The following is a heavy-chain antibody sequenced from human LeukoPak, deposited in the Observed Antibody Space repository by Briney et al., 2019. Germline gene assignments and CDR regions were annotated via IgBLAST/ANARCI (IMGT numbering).Heavy chain of an antibody. D-gene: IGHD3/OR15-3a*01. CDR1: DFAFSNYE. V-gene: IGHV3-48*03. Sequence: GGSLRLSCVASDFAFSNYEMNWVRQAPGKGLEWISYMNIAGSTKYYADSVKGRFTVSRDNAKNSLYLHIDSLRVEDTAVYYCARGSPYGFNALDVWGQGTLVSVSS. CDR2: MNIAGSTK. CDR3: ARGSPYGFNALDV. J-gene: IGHJ3*01.